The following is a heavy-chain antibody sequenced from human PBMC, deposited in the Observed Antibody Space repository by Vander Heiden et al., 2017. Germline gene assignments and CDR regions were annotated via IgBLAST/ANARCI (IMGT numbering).Heavy chain of an antibody. Sequence: EVQLLESGGGLVQPGWSLRLSFSASGFTFSSYAMSWVRQAPGKGLEWVSAISGSGGSTYYADSVKGRFTISRDNSKNTLYLQMNSLRAEDTAVYYCAKDPITVTTGYFDYWGQGTLVTVSS. CDR1: GFTFSSYA. V-gene: IGHV3-23*01. CDR3: AKDPITVTTGYFDY. CDR2: ISGSGGST. D-gene: IGHD4-4*01. J-gene: IGHJ4*02.